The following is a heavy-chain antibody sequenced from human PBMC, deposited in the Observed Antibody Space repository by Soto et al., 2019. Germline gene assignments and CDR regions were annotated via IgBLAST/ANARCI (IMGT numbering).Heavy chain of an antibody. D-gene: IGHD4-17*01. CDR1: GGSISSSSYY. CDR3: ARQWDYGDYIWYFDL. CDR2: IYYSGST. V-gene: IGHV4-39*01. J-gene: IGHJ2*01. Sequence: SETLSLTCTVSGGSISSSSYYWGWIRQPPGKGLEWIGSIYYSGSTYYNPSLKSRVTISVDTSKNQFSLKLSSVTAADTAVYYCARQWDYGDYIWYFDLWGRGTLVT.